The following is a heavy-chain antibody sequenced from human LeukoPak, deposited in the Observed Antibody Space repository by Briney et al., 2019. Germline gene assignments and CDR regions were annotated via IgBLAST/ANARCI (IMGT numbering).Heavy chain of an antibody. CDR1: ALTLSTIW. J-gene: IGHJ4*02. D-gene: IGHD1-26*01. CDR2: IKWDGSYT. Sequence: PGRSRTLSCPADALTLSTIWMHCDRHAPGDGLMWVSRIKWDGSYTYNADSMKGRFTISRDNAKNTVYLQMNSLRAEDTAVFYCARGPGSSGGYYVGDCWGQGTLVTVSA. V-gene: IGHV3-74*01. CDR3: ARGPGSSGGYYVGDC.